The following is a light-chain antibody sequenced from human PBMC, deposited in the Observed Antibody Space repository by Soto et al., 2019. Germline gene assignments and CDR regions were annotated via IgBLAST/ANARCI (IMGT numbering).Light chain of an antibody. J-gene: IGLJ3*02. CDR1: NSDVGGYDR. V-gene: IGLV2-14*01. CDR2: EVY. Sequence: QSVLTQPASVSGSPGQSITISCTGTNSDVGGYDRVSWYQHHPGKAPKLLIFEVYNRPSGISDRFSGSKPGDTASLTISGLQAEDEADYYCISYIPSTTTHWVFGGGTKLTVL. CDR3: ISYIPSTTTHWV.